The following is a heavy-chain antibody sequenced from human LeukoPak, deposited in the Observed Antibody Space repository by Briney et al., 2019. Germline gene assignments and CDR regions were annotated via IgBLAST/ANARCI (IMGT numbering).Heavy chain of an antibody. D-gene: IGHD1-14*01. J-gene: IGHJ4*02. CDR2: IYHSGST. V-gene: IGHV4-30-2*01. CDR3: ASGSTWTYYFDY. CDR1: TFDDYA. Sequence: TFDDYAMHWIRQPPGKGLEWIGYIYHSGSTYYNPSLKSRVTISVDRSKNQFSLKLSSVTAADTAVYYCASGSTWTYYFDYWGQGTLVTVSS.